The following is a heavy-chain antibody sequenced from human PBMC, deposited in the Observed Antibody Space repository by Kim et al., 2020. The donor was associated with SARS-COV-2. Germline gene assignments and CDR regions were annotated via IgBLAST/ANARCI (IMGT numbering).Heavy chain of an antibody. V-gene: IGHV3-49*03. CDR1: GFTFGDYA. CDR2: IRSKAYGGTT. Sequence: GGSLRLSCTASGFTFGDYAMSWFRQAPGKGLEWVGFIRSKAYGGTTEYAASVKGRFTISRDDSKSIAYLQVNSLKTEDTAVYFCTRFPGEYYYYYGMDVWGQGTTVTVSS. D-gene: IGHD2-21*01. J-gene: IGHJ6*02. CDR3: TRFPGEYYYYYGMDV.